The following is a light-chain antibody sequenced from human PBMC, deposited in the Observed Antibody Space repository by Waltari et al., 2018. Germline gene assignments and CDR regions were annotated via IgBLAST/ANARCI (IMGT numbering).Light chain of an antibody. J-gene: IGKJ1*01. V-gene: IGKV1-5*03. CDR1: ESISNW. CDR3: QQYDSFLT. CDR2: KAS. Sequence: DIQMTQSPSTLSASVGDRVTITCRASESISNWLAWYQQKPGKAPKVLIHKASSLESGVPSRFSGSGSATEFTLTISNLQPDDFATYYCQQYDSFLTFGQGTKVEIK.